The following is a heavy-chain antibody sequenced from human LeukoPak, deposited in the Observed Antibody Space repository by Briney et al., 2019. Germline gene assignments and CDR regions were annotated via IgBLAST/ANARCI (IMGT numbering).Heavy chain of an antibody. J-gene: IGHJ3*02. CDR2: ISGSGGST. CDR3: AKDAGPRLWSAVAGNDAFDI. V-gene: IGHV3-23*01. CDR1: GFTFSSYA. D-gene: IGHD6-19*01. Sequence: GGSLRLSCAASGFTFSSYAMSWVRQAPGKGLEWVSAISGSGGSTYYADSVKGRFTISRDNSKNTLYLQMNSLRAEDTAVYYCAKDAGPRLWSAVAGNDAFDIWGQGTMVTVSS.